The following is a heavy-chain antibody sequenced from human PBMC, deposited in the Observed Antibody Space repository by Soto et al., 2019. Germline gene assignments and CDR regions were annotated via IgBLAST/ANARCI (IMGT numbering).Heavy chain of an antibody. J-gene: IGHJ3*02. Sequence: EVQLLESGGGLVQPGGSLRLSCAASGFTFSSYAMTWVRQAPGKGLEWVSGISGCGRIAYYADSVKGRFTISSDNSKNTLYLQMNSLRAEDTAVYYCAKAVTVADAFDIWGQGTMVTVSS. CDR3: AKAVTVADAFDI. V-gene: IGHV3-23*01. CDR1: GFTFSSYA. D-gene: IGHD6-19*01. CDR2: ISGCGRIA.